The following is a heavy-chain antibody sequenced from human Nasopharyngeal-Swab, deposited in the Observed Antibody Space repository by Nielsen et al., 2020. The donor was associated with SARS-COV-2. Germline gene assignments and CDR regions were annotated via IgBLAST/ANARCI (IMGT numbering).Heavy chain of an antibody. CDR3: ARVRPHYFDSSGYDY. Sequence: GSLRLSCTVSGGSFTGFYWSWIRQPPGKGLEWIGYIYYGGSTNYNPSLKSRVTISLDTSKNQFSLILSSATAADTAVYYCARVRPHYFDSSGYDYWGQGTLVTVSS. CDR1: GGSFTGFY. D-gene: IGHD3-22*01. V-gene: IGHV4-59*01. J-gene: IGHJ4*02. CDR2: IYYGGST.